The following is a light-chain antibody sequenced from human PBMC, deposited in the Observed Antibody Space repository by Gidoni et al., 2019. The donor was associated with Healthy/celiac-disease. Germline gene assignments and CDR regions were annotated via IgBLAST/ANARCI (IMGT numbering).Light chain of an antibody. CDR3: QSYDSSLSGSGV. CDR1: SSNIGAGYD. V-gene: IGLV1-40*01. J-gene: IGLJ1*01. Sequence: QSVLTQPPSVSGAPGQRSTISCTGSSSNIGAGYDVHWYHELPGTAPKLLIYGNSNRPSGVPDRFSGSKSGTSASLAITGLQAEDEADYYCQSYDSSLSGSGVFGTGTKVTVL. CDR2: GNS.